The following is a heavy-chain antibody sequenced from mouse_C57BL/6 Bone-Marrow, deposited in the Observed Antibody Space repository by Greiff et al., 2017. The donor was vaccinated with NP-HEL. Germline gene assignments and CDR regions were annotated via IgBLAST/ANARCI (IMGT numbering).Heavy chain of an antibody. CDR1: GYTFTSYW. Sequence: QVQLQQPGAELVKPGASVKLSCKASGYTFTSYWMHWVKQRPGQGLEWIGMIHPNSGSTNYNEKFKSKATLTVDKSSSTAYMQLSSLTSEYSAVYYCARRVYYYGSSFAYWGQGTLVTVSA. D-gene: IGHD1-1*01. CDR2: IHPNSGST. V-gene: IGHV1-64*01. CDR3: ARRVYYYGSSFAY. J-gene: IGHJ3*01.